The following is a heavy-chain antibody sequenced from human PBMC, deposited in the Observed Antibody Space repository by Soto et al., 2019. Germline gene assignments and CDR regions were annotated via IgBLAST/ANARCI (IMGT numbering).Heavy chain of an antibody. CDR3: ARPLWRDDYNWGYFDL. CDR1: GFTFSSYA. CDR2: ISYDGSNK. V-gene: IGHV3-30-3*01. Sequence: GSLRLSCAASGFTFSSYAIHWVRQAPGKGLEWVAVISYDGSNKYYADSVKGRFTISRDNSKNTLYLQMNSLRLEDTAVYYCARPLWRDDYNWGYFDLWGRGTLVTVSS. J-gene: IGHJ2*01. D-gene: IGHD4-4*01.